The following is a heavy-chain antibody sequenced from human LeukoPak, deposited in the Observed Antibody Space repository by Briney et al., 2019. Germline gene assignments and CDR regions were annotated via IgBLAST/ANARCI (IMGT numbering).Heavy chain of an antibody. Sequence: GGSLRLSCAASGFTFSSYSMNWVRQAPGKGLEWVSYISSSSSTIYYADSVKGRFTISRDNAKNSLYLQMNSLRAEDMAVYYCARDLGEWLAHGAFDYWGQGTLVTVSS. D-gene: IGHD3-16*01. V-gene: IGHV3-48*01. CDR1: GFTFSSYS. CDR2: ISSSSSTI. J-gene: IGHJ4*02. CDR3: ARDLGEWLAHGAFDY.